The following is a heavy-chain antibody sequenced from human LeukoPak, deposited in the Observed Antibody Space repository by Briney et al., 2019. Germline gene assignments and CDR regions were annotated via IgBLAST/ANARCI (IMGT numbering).Heavy chain of an antibody. Sequence: SETLSLTCTVSGVSFSSFQWSWIRQSPVKGLEWIGNIHMTGRTDYNPSLKSRVTISMDTSKSQFSLLLTSVSAADTAICATSYDAKVAPFDLLGQGILVTVSS. CDR2: IHMTGRT. CDR3: SYDAKVAPFDL. J-gene: IGHJ4*02. CDR1: GVSFSSFQ. V-gene: IGHV4-4*09. D-gene: IGHD2-8*01.